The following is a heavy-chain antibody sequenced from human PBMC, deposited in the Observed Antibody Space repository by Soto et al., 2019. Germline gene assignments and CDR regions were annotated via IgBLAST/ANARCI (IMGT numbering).Heavy chain of an antibody. Sequence: SVKVSCKASGGTFSSYAISWVRQAPGQGLEWMGGIIPIFGTANYAQKFQGRVTITADESTSTAYMELSSLRSEDTAVYYCASDRGIAVAGRDFYYFDYWGQGTLVTVSS. CDR3: ASDRGIAVAGRDFYYFDY. J-gene: IGHJ4*02. CDR1: GGTFSSYA. CDR2: IIPIFGTA. D-gene: IGHD6-19*01. V-gene: IGHV1-69*13.